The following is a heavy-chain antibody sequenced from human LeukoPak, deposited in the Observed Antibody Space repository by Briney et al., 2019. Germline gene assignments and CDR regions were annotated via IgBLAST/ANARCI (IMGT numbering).Heavy chain of an antibody. CDR3: AKDRYDFWSGSNPTGFDP. CDR1: GFTFSSYA. J-gene: IGHJ5*02. V-gene: IGHV3-23*01. D-gene: IGHD3-3*01. CDR2: ISGSGGST. Sequence: PGGSLRLSCAASGFTFSSYAMSWVRQAPGKGLEWVSAISGSGGSTYYADSVKSRFTISRDNSKNTLYLQMNSLRAEDTAVYYCAKDRYDFWSGSNPTGFDPWGQGTLVTVSS.